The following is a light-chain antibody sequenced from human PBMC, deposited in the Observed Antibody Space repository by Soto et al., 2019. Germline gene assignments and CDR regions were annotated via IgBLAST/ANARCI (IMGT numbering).Light chain of an antibody. Sequence: IQLTQSPSSLSASVGDRVTLTCRASQGMSSYLAWYQQKPGKAPKLLIYVTSTLQTGVPSRFGGSRSGADFTLTISSLQPEDSATYYCQQLSIYPLTFGGGTKVDIK. CDR3: QQLSIYPLT. V-gene: IGKV1-9*01. CDR1: QGMSSY. J-gene: IGKJ4*01. CDR2: VTS.